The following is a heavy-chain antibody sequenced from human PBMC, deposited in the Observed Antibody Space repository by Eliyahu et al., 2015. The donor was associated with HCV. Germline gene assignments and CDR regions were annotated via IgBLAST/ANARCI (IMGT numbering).Heavy chain of an antibody. Sequence: QVQLQQWGAGLLKPSETLSLTCAVYGGSFSGYYWSWIRQPPGKGLEWIGEINHSGSTNYHPSLKSRVTISVDTSKNQFSLKLSSVTAADTAVYYCARGVYGTATGNWFDPWGQGTLVTVSS. CDR1: GGSFSGYY. CDR3: ARGVYGTATGNWFDP. V-gene: IGHV4-34*01. CDR2: INHSGST. D-gene: IGHD2-8*01. J-gene: IGHJ5*02.